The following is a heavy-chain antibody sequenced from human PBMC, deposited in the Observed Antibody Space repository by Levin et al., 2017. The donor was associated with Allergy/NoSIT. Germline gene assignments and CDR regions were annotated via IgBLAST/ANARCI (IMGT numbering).Heavy chain of an antibody. CDR3: ARAWDSWVDTAMAY. CDR1: GYTFTGYY. Sequence: GESLMISCKASGYTFTGYYMHWVRQAPGQGLEWMGWINPNSGGTNYAQKFQGRVTMTRDTSISTAYMELSRLRSDDTAVYYCARAWDSWVDTAMAYWGQGTLVTVSS. V-gene: IGHV1-2*02. CDR2: INPNSGGT. D-gene: IGHD5-18*01. J-gene: IGHJ4*02.